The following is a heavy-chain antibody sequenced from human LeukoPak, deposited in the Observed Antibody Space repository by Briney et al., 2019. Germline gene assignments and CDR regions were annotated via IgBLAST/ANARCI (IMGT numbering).Heavy chain of an antibody. CDR1: GFTLSSYG. V-gene: IGHV3-30*18. CDR2: ISYDGSNK. D-gene: IGHD3-22*01. CDR3: AKDAYYYDSSGLGLVDY. J-gene: IGHJ4*02. Sequence: GGSLRLSCAASGFTLSSYGMHWVRQAPGKGLEWVAVISYDGSNKYYADSVKGRFTISRDNSKNTLYLQMNSLRAEDTAVYYCAKDAYYYDSSGLGLVDYWGQGTLVTVSS.